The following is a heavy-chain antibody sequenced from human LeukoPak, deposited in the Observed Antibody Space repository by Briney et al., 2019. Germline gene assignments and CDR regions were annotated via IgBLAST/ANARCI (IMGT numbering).Heavy chain of an antibody. CDR1: GFSFSTSV. D-gene: IGHD7-27*01. V-gene: IGHV3-30*19. CDR3: VRDGAHWDLDY. J-gene: IGHJ4*02. CDR2: IKFDGGKE. Sequence: VQPGGSLRLSCAASGFSFSTSVMYWIRQAPGKGLEWVAFIKFDGGKEYCADSVKGRFTISRDNSKNTVHLQMNSLRAEDTAMYYCVRDGAHWDLDYWGQGTLVTVSS.